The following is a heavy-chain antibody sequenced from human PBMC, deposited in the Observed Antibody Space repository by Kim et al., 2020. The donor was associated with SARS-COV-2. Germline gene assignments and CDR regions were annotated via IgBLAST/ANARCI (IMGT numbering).Heavy chain of an antibody. V-gene: IGHV3-48*03. CDR1: GFTFSSYE. D-gene: IGHD2-15*01. CDR3: ARTGSGRGNYFDY. J-gene: IGHJ4*02. CDR2: ISSRGVTK. Sequence: GGSLRLSCAASGFTFSSYEMNWVHQAPGKGLEWVSYISSRGVTKYYADSVKGRFTISRDNAKNSVYLQMNSLRAEDTAVYYCARTGSGRGNYFDYWGQGILVTVSS.